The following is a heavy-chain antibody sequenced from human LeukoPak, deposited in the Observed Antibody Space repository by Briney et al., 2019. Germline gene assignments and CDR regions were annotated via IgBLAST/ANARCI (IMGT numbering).Heavy chain of an antibody. CDR3: ASFPPYLVRTDAFDI. D-gene: IGHD3-10*01. CDR1: GFTFSNYG. J-gene: IGHJ3*02. V-gene: IGHV3-30*02. Sequence: PGGSLRLSCAASGFTFSNYGMHWVRQAPGKGLEWVAFIRVDGTNKFYADSVKGRFTISRDNAKNSLYLQMNSLRAEDTAVYYCASFPPYLVRTDAFDIWGQGTMVTVSS. CDR2: IRVDGTNK.